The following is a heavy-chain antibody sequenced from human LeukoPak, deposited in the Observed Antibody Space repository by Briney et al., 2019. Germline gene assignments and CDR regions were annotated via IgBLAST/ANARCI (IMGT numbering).Heavy chain of an antibody. CDR1: GYTFTSYG. CDR2: ISAYNGNT. D-gene: IGHD3-22*01. Sequence: ASVTVSCKASGYTFTSYGISWVRQAPGQGLEWMGWISAYNGNTNYAQKLQGRVTMTTDTSTSTAYMELRSLRSDDTAVYYCARGYYDSGVAGVDYWGQGTLVTVSS. J-gene: IGHJ4*02. V-gene: IGHV1-18*01. CDR3: ARGYYDSGVAGVDY.